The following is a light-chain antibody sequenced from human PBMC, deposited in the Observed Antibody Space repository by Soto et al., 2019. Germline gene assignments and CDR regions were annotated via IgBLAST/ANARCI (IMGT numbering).Light chain of an antibody. CDR3: QQRGNWPPIT. J-gene: IGKJ5*01. V-gene: IGKV3-11*01. CDR1: QSVGKY. CDR2: DAS. Sequence: PGERATLSCMASQSVGKYLAWYQQKPGQAPRLLIYDASHRATGIPARFSGSGSGTDFTFTISSLEPEDFAVYYCQQRGNWPPITFGQGTRLEIK.